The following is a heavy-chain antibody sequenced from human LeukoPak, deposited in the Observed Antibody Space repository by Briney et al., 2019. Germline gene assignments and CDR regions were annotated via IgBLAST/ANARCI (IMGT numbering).Heavy chain of an antibody. Sequence: GGSLRLSCTASGFTFGDYVMSWVRQAPGKGLEWVGFIRSKAYGGTTEYAASVKGRFTISRDDSKSIAYLQMNSLKTEDTAVYYCTRSRSTVAEKYYFDYWGQGTLVTVSS. CDR3: TRSRSTVAEKYYFDY. J-gene: IGHJ4*02. CDR2: IRSKAYGGTT. V-gene: IGHV3-49*04. D-gene: IGHD6-19*01. CDR1: GFTFGDYV.